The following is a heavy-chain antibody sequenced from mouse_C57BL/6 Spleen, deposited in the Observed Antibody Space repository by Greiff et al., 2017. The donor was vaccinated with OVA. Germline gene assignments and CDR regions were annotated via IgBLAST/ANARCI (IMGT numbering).Heavy chain of an antibody. CDR3: ARTGYAMDY. J-gene: IGHJ4*01. V-gene: IGHV5-17*01. CDR2: ISSGHSTN. Sequence: DVMLVESGGGLVKPGGSLKLPCAASGFTFSDYGMHWVRQAPEKGLAWVAYISSGHSTNYYADTVKGRFTISRDNAKNTLFLQMTSLRAEDTAMYYCARTGYAMDYWGQGTSVTVSS. CDR1: GFTFSDYG.